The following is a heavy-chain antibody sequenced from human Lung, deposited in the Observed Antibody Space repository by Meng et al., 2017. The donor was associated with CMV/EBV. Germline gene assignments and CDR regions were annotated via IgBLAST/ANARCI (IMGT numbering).Heavy chain of an antibody. Sequence: GESLKISCAASGFTFDDYDMSWVRQAPGKGLEWVSGINWNDGSTGYADSVKGRFTISRDNAKNSLYLQMNSLRAEDTALYHCARGYYESRRGIDYWGQGTLVXFSS. D-gene: IGHD3-22*01. J-gene: IGHJ4*02. V-gene: IGHV3-20*01. CDR2: INWNDGST. CDR1: GFTFDDYD. CDR3: ARGYYESRRGIDY.